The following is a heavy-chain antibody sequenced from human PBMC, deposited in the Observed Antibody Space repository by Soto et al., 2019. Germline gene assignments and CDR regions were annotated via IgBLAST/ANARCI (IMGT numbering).Heavy chain of an antibody. CDR3: ARSYYVGSACFFDY. V-gene: IGHV3-30-3*01. CDR1: GFTFSSYA. D-gene: IGHD3-22*01. Sequence: GGSLRLSCAASGFTFSSYAMHWVRQAPGKGLEWVAVISYDGSNKYYADSVKGRFTISRDNSKNTLYLQMSSLRAEDTAVYYCARSYYVGSACFFDYWGQGTLVTVSS. J-gene: IGHJ4*02. CDR2: ISYDGSNK.